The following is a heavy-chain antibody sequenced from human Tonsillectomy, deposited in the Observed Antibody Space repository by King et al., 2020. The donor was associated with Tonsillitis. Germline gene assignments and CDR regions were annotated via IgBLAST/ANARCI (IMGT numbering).Heavy chain of an antibody. J-gene: IGHJ4*02. CDR2: ISSNGGST. D-gene: IGHD6-19*01. CDR1: GFTFSSYA. CDR3: ARGQWLVLSPPDY. Sequence: VQLVESGGGLVQPGGSLRLSCAASGFTFSSYAMHWVRQAPGKGLEYVSAISSNGGSTYYANSVMGRFTISRDNSKNTLYLQMGSLRAEDMAVYYCARGQWLVLSPPDYWDQGTLVTVSS. V-gene: IGHV3-64*01.